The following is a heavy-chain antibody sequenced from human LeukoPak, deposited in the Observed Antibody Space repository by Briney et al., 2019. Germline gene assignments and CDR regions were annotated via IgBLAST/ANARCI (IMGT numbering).Heavy chain of an antibody. Sequence: GGSLRLSCAASGFTFSSYAMSWVRQAPGKGLEWVSAISGSGGGTYYADSVKGRFTISRDNSKNTLYLQMNSLRAEDTAVYYCAKGHIVVVTAIDYWGQGTLVTVSS. D-gene: IGHD2-21*02. J-gene: IGHJ4*02. CDR2: ISGSGGGT. CDR1: GFTFSSYA. V-gene: IGHV3-23*01. CDR3: AKGHIVVVTAIDY.